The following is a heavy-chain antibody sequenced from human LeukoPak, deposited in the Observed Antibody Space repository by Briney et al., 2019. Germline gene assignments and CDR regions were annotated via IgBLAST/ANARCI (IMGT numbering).Heavy chain of an antibody. J-gene: IGHJ6*02. CDR2: ICYSGST. CDR1: GFSISSYY. CDR3: ARGGVTPYYYYGMDV. Sequence: SETLCLTCTASGFSISSYYWSWIRQPPGKGLEWVWYICYSGSTNYNPYLKSRLTILVDTSKNQFSLKLSSVTAADTAVYYCARGGVTPYYYYGMDVWGQGTTVTVSS. V-gene: IGHV4-59*01. D-gene: IGHD2-21*02.